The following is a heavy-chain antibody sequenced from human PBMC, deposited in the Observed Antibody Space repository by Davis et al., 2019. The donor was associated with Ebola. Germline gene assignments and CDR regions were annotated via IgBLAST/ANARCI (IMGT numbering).Heavy chain of an antibody. Sequence: ASVKVSCRASGYTFTSYGISWVRQAPGQGLEWMGWISAYNGNTNYAQKLQGRVTMTTDTSTSTAYMELRSLRSDDTAVYYCARDPIKHCTGGVCQGGVDYWGQGTLVTVSS. J-gene: IGHJ4*02. CDR3: ARDPIKHCTGGVCQGGVDY. CDR2: ISAYNGNT. V-gene: IGHV1-18*01. CDR1: GYTFTSYG. D-gene: IGHD2-8*02.